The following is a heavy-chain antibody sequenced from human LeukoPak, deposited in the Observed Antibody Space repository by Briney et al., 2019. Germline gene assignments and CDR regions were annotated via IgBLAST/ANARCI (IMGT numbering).Heavy chain of an antibody. D-gene: IGHD3-10*01. CDR1: GFTFSSYG. CDR2: ISSDGSNK. Sequence: PGGSLRLSCAASGFTFSSYGMHWVRQAPGKGLEWVALISSDGSNKYYADSVKGRFTISRDNSKNTLYLQMNSLRAEDTAVYYCAKVMGSGSQYYYGMDVWGQGTTVTVSS. CDR3: AKVMGSGSQYYYGMDV. J-gene: IGHJ6*02. V-gene: IGHV3-30*18.